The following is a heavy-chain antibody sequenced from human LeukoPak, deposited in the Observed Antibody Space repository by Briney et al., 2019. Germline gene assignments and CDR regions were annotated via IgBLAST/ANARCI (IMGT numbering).Heavy chain of an antibody. CDR3: ARGGRMTGKYIY. D-gene: IGHD3-9*01. J-gene: IGHJ4*02. V-gene: IGHV3-7*01. CDR2: IKQDGSEK. Sequence: GGSLRLSCVVSGFTFNTFWMTWVRQAPGKGLEWVANIKQDGSEKYYVASVKGRFTISRDNAENSLYLQMNSLSAEDTAVYYCARGGRMTGKYIYWGQGTLVTVSS. CDR1: GFTFNTFW.